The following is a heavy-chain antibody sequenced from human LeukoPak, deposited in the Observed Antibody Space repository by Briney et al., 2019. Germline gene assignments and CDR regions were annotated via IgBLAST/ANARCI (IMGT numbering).Heavy chain of an antibody. CDR2: SCITGSPT. CDR1: GFSISHHC. D-gene: IGHD2-21*01. J-gene: IGHJ5*02. Sequence: SGGSLTLSCTASGFSISHHCMNWIRQAPGKGLEWILYSCITGSPTHYAESVKGRFTVSRDNSKNSLYLQMDSLRSDDTAFYYCARGDIPYNNYFDHWGQGALVTVSS. V-gene: IGHV3-11*01. CDR3: ARGDIPYNNYFDH.